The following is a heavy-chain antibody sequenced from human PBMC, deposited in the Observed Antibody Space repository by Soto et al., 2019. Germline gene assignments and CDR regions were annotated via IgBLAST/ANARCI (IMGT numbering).Heavy chain of an antibody. D-gene: IGHD3-16*01. CDR2: INHSGST. Sequence: PSETLSLTCAVYGGSFSGYYWSWIRQPPGKGLEWIGEINHSGSTNYNPSLKSRVTISVDTSKNQFSLKLSSVTAADTAVYYCARVLWGLHLWSVDYWGQGTLVTVSS. J-gene: IGHJ4*02. CDR3: ARVLWGLHLWSVDY. V-gene: IGHV4-34*01. CDR1: GGSFSGYY.